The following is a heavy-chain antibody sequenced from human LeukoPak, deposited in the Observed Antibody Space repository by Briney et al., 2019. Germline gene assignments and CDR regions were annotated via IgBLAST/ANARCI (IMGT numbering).Heavy chain of an antibody. Sequence: SGTLSLTCAASGGSISSSNWWSWVRQPPGKGLEWIGEIYHSGSTNYNPSLKSRVTISVDKSKNQFSLKLSSVTAADTAVYYCARGGSSGWQGGLYFDYWAREPWSPSPQ. CDR3: ARGGSSGWQGGLYFDY. CDR2: IYHSGST. V-gene: IGHV4-4*02. CDR1: GGSISSSNW. J-gene: IGHJ4*02. D-gene: IGHD6-19*01.